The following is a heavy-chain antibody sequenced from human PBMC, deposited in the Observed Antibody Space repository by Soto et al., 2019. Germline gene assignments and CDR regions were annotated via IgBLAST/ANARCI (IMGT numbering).Heavy chain of an antibody. D-gene: IGHD3-9*01. Sequence: LSLTCTVSGGSISSGGYYWSWIRQPPGKGLEWIGEINHSGSTNYNPSLKSRVTISVDTSKNQFSLKLSSVTAADTAVYYCARGDYDILTGYLIGVHDAFDIWGQGTMVTVSS. CDR2: INHSGST. CDR3: ARGDYDILTGYLIGVHDAFDI. V-gene: IGHV4-39*07. J-gene: IGHJ3*02. CDR1: GGSISSGGYY.